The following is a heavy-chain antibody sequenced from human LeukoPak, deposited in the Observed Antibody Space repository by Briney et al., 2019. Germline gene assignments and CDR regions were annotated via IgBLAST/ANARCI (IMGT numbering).Heavy chain of an antibody. J-gene: IGHJ4*02. CDR3: ARDRDTIRFGELSYYFDY. D-gene: IGHD3-10*01. Sequence: GASVKVSCKASGGTFSSYAISWVRQAPGQGLEWMGGIIPIFGTANYAQKFQGRVTMTRDTSTSTVYMELSSLRSEDTAVYYCARDRDTIRFGELSYYFDYWGQGTLVTVSS. CDR1: GGTFSSYA. CDR2: IIPIFGTA. V-gene: IGHV1-69*05.